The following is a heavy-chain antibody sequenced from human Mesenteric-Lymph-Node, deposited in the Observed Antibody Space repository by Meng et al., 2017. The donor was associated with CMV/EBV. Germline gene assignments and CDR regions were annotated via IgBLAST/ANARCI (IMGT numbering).Heavy chain of an antibody. CDR2: ISSSGSSI. V-gene: IGHV3-48*03. J-gene: IGHJ4*02. Sequence: GGSLRLSCEDSGRTFNRYGIHWVRQAPGKGLECVSYISSSGSSIYYADSVKGRFTISRDNAKNSLYLQMNSLRAEDTAVYYCARDGRDSNPDYWGQGTLVTVSS. CDR3: ARDGRDSNPDY. CDR1: GRTFNRYG. D-gene: IGHD4-11*01.